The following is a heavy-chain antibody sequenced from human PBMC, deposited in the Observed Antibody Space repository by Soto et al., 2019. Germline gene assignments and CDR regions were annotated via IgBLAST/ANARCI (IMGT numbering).Heavy chain of an antibody. D-gene: IGHD2-2*02. V-gene: IGHV4-39*01. Sequence: SETLSLTCTVSGGSISSSSYYWGWIRQPPGKGLEWIGSIYYSGSTYYNPSLKSRVTIYVDTSKNQFSLKLSSVTAADTAVYYCSICPNTSSAPTYSDSWRQGVPVPGSS. CDR3: SICPNTSSAPTYSDS. CDR1: GGSISSSSYY. CDR2: IYYSGST. J-gene: IGHJ4*02.